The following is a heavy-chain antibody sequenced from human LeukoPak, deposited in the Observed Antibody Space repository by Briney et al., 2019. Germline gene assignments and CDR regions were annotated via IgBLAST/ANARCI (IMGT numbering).Heavy chain of an antibody. D-gene: IGHD6-13*01. CDR1: GGSISSSSHY. Sequence: SETLSLTCTVSGGSISSSSHYWGWIRQPPGKGLEWIGSIYYSGDTYYNPSLKSRVTTSVDTSKSQFSLRLSSVTAADTAVYYCERDAAAGTIDYWGQGTLVTVSS. CDR2: IYYSGDT. CDR3: ERDAAAGTIDY. V-gene: IGHV4-39*02. J-gene: IGHJ4*02.